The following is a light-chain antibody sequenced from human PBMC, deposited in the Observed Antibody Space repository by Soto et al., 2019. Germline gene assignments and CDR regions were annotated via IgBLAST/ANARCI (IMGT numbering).Light chain of an antibody. CDR2: RAS. CDR1: QNIYSN. Sequence: EIVMTQSPATLSVSPGDRVTLSCWASQNIYSNLGWYQQRPGQAPRLIIYRASARPTGIPARFGGSGSGTEFTLTISSLQSEDFATYYCQQYHNLWSFGRGTKVDIK. CDR3: QQYHNLWS. V-gene: IGKV3-15*01. J-gene: IGKJ1*01.